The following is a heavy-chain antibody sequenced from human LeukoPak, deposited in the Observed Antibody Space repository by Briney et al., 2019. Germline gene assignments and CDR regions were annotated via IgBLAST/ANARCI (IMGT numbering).Heavy chain of an antibody. Sequence: GGSLKLSCAASGFTFSGCAVHWVRQAPGKGLEWVGRIGSKAFDYATVYAASVEGRFTISRDDSRHTAFLQMNSLKTEDTAVYYCTRHLDGIAAYDYWGQGSPVTVSS. D-gene: IGHD6-13*01. J-gene: IGHJ4*02. CDR1: GFTFSGCA. CDR2: IGSKAFDYAT. CDR3: TRHLDGIAAYDY. V-gene: IGHV3-73*01.